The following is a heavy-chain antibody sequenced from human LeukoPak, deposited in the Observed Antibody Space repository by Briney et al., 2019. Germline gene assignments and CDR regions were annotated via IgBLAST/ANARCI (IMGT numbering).Heavy chain of an antibody. V-gene: IGHV4-39*07. J-gene: IGHJ5*02. D-gene: IGHD2-2*01. CDR2: IYHSGST. CDR1: GGSISSSSYY. Sequence: PSETLSLTCTVSGGSISSSSYYWGWIRQPPGKGLEWIGDIYHSGSTNYNLSLKSRVTISVDKSKNQFSLKLSSVTAADTAVYYCARDDCSSTSCPNWFDPWGQGTLVTVSS. CDR3: ARDDCSSTSCPNWFDP.